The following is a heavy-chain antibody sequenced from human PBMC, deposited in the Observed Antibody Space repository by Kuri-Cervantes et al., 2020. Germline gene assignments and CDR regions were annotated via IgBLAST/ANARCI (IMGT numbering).Heavy chain of an antibody. V-gene: IGHV1-18*01. CDR2: ISAYNGDT. D-gene: IGHD6-19*01. Sequence: ASVKVSCKASGYTFTSYGISWVRQAPGQGLEWMGWISAYNGDTNYAQKLQGRVILTTDDSTSTAYMEMRSLRCEDTAVYYCARETRSGRKPYFYSYMDVWGKGATVTVSS. CDR1: GYTFTSYG. CDR3: ARETRSGRKPYFYSYMDV. J-gene: IGHJ6*03.